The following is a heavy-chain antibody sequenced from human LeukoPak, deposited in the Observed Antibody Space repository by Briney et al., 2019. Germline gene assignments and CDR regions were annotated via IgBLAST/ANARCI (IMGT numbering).Heavy chain of an antibody. V-gene: IGHV3-23*01. CDR1: GFTFSSYA. J-gene: IGHJ5*02. CDR2: ISGSGGST. Sequence: GGSLSLSCAASGFTFSSYAMSWVRQAPGKGQEWVSAISGSGGSTYCADSVKGRFTISRDNSKNTLYLQMNSLRAEDTAVYYCAYKIAVAGTSWFGPWGQGTLVTVSS. CDR3: AYKIAVAGTSWFGP. D-gene: IGHD6-19*01.